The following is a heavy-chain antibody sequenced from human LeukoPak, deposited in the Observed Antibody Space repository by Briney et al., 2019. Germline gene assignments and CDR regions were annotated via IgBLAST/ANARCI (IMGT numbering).Heavy chain of an antibody. CDR3: ARGLGEGYPDS. J-gene: IGHJ4*02. Sequence: SETLSLTCSVSGGSTRSYSWSWIRQPPGKGLEWIGDLYYSGSTNYNPSLRSRVTISADMSKNQFSLNLTSVTAADTAVYYCARGLGEGYPDSWGQGTLVTVSS. CDR2: LYYSGST. V-gene: IGHV4-59*12. CDR1: GGSTRSYS. D-gene: IGHD5-24*01.